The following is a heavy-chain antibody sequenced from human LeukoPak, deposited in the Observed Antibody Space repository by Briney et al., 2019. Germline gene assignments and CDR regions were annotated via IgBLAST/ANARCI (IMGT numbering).Heavy chain of an antibody. V-gene: IGHV1-24*01. Sequence: ASVKVSCKVSGYTLTELSVHWVRQAPGKGLEWMGGFDPEDGETTYAQKFQGRVTMTEDTSTDTAYMELSSLRSEDTAVYYCATVSPVIYGSGTDPRYYYYGMDVWGKGTTVTVSS. D-gene: IGHD3-10*01. J-gene: IGHJ6*04. CDR3: ATVSPVIYGSGTDPRYYYYGMDV. CDR1: GYTLTELS. CDR2: FDPEDGET.